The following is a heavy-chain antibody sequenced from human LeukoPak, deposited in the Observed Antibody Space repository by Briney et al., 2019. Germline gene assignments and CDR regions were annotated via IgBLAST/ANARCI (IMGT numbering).Heavy chain of an antibody. CDR2: IYHSGST. Sequence: SETLSLTCAVSGNSLSSGYYWGWIRQTPGKGLEWIGSIYHSGSTYYNPSLKSRVTISVDTSKNQFPLNLRSVTAADTAVYYCAGQYDSSAYFFYWGQGTLVTVSS. D-gene: IGHD3-22*01. CDR3: AGQYDSSAYFFY. CDR1: GNSLSSGYY. V-gene: IGHV4-38-2*01. J-gene: IGHJ4*02.